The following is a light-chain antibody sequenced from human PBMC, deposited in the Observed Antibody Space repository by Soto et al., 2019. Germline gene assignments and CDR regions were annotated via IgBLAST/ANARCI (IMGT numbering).Light chain of an antibody. V-gene: IGKV1-5*01. CDR2: DAS. Sequence: DIPMTQSPSTLSASVGDRVTITCRASQSISSWLAWYQQKPGKAPKLLIYDASSLQSGVPSRFSGIESGTEFTLSISSLQPDDFATYYCQQYSNYPITFGQGTRLQIK. J-gene: IGKJ5*01. CDR1: QSISSW. CDR3: QQYSNYPIT.